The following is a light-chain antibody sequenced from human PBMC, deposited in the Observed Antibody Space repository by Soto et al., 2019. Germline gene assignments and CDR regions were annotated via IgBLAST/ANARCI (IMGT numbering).Light chain of an antibody. CDR2: KAS. Sequence: DIQMTQSPSTLSASVGDRVTITCRASQSIDKYLAWYQQKPGKAPKLLISKASTLQSGVPSRFSGSGSGTEFTLTISSLQPDDFATYYCQHYNSYPVWTFGQGTKVEFK. V-gene: IGKV1-5*03. CDR3: QHYNSYPVWT. CDR1: QSIDKY. J-gene: IGKJ1*01.